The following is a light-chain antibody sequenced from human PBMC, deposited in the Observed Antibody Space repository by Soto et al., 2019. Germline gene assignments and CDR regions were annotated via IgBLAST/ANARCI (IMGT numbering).Light chain of an antibody. Sequence: EIVMTQSPATLSVSPGERASLSCRASQSVSSGHLAWYQQKPGQAPRLLIDGASNRATGIPARFSGSGSGTDFTLTISSLEPEDFAVYFCQQRSSWPLTFGGGTKVDIK. J-gene: IGKJ4*02. V-gene: IGKV3-11*01. CDR1: QSVSSGH. CDR3: QQRSSWPLT. CDR2: GAS.